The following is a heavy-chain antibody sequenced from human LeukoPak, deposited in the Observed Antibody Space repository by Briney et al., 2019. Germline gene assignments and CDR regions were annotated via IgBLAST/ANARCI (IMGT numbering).Heavy chain of an antibody. CDR1: GYIFTTYW. Sequence: GESLKISCKGSGYIFTTYWIGWVRQMPGKGLEWMGIIYPGDSDTTYSPSLQGQVTISADTSISTAYLQWSSLKASDTAMYYCARRSAGTYDYWGQGTLVTVSS. V-gene: IGHV5-51*01. CDR3: ARRSAGTYDY. J-gene: IGHJ4*02. CDR2: IYPGDSDT. D-gene: IGHD6-13*01.